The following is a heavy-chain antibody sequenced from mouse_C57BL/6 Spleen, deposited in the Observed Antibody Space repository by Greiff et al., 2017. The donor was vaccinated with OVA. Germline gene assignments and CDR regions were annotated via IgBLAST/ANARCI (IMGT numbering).Heavy chain of an antibody. CDR1: GYTFTSYW. CDR3: ARRYSYFDY. J-gene: IGHJ2*01. CDR2: IYPGSGST. Sequence: QVHVKQPGAELVKPGASVKMSCKASGYTFTSYWITWVKQRPGQGLEWIGDIYPGSGSTNYNEKFKSKATLTVDTSSSTAYMQLSSLTSEDSAVYYCARRYSYFDYWGQGTTLTVSS. D-gene: IGHD2-14*01. V-gene: IGHV1-55*01.